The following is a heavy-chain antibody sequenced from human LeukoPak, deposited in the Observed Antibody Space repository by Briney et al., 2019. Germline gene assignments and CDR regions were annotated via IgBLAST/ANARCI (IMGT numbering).Heavy chain of an antibody. J-gene: IGHJ4*02. CDR3: ARDSHSSPFDWSYNQHIDY. D-gene: IGHD3-9*01. CDR1: GFTFSSYS. CDR2: ISSSSSYI. Sequence: KPGGSLRLSCAASGFTFSSYSMNWVRQAPGKGLEWVSSISSSSSYIYYADSVKGRFTISRDNAKNSLYLQMNSLRAEDTAVYYCARDSHSSPFDWSYNQHIDYWGQGTLVTVSS. V-gene: IGHV3-21*01.